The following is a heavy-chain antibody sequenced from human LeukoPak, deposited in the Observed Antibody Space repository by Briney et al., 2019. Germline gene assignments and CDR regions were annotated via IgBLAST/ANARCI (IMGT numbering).Heavy chain of an antibody. V-gene: IGHV3-21*01. CDR3: AKDSRRIAAEGDY. D-gene: IGHD6-13*01. CDR1: GFTFSSYS. CDR2: ISSSSSYI. Sequence: PGGSLRLSCAASGFTFSSYSMNWVRQAPGKGLEWVSSISSSSSYIYYADSVKGRFTISRDNAKNSLYLQMNSLRAEDTAVYYCAKDSRRIAAEGDYWGQGTLVTVSS. J-gene: IGHJ4*02.